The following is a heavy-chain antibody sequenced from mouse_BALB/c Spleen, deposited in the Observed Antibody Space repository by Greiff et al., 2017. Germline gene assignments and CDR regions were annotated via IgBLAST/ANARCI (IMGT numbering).Heavy chain of an antibody. CDR3: ARGKGITRDYYAMDY. CDR1: GYSITSDYA. V-gene: IGHV3-2*02. CDR2: ISYSGST. Sequence: DVQLQESGPGLVKPSQSLSLTCTVTGYSITSDYAWNWIRQFPGNKLEWMGYISYSGSTSYNPSLKSRISITRDTSKNQFFLQLNSVTTEDTATYYCARGKGITRDYYAMDYWGQGTSVTVSS. J-gene: IGHJ4*01. D-gene: IGHD2-4*01.